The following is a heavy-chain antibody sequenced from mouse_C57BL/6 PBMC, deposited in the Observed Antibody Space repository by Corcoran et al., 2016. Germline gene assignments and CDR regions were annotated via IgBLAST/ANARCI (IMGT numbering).Heavy chain of an antibody. D-gene: IGHD1-1*01. CDR1: GYTFTSYG. V-gene: IGHV1-81*01. CDR2: IYPRSGNT. J-gene: IGHJ1*03. Sequence: QVQLQQSGAELARPGASVKLSCKASGYTFTSYGISWVKQRTGQGLEWIGEIYPRSGNTYYNEKFKGKATLTADKSSSTSYMELRSLTSEDSAVYFCARCTVVDGWYFDVWGTGTTVTVSS. CDR3: ARCTVVDGWYFDV.